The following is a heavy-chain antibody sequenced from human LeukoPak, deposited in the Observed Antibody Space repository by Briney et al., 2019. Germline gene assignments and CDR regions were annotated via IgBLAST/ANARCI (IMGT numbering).Heavy chain of an antibody. J-gene: IGHJ4*02. D-gene: IGHD2-15*01. V-gene: IGHV3-23*01. CDR1: GFTFSSCA. CDR3: AKTSVGEGRIIGSGYFDN. Sequence: GGSLRLSCAASGFTFSSCAMSWVRQAPGKGLEWVSTISGSGHSTYYADSVKGRFTISRDNSKNTLYLQMNSLRAEDTAVYYCAKTSVGEGRIIGSGYFDNWGQGTLVTVSS. CDR2: ISGSGHST.